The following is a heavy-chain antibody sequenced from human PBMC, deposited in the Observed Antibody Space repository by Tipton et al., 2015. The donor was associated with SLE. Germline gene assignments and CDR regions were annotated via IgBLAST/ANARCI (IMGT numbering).Heavy chain of an antibody. CDR2: IYHDGST. V-gene: IGHV4-4*01. Sequence: TLSLTCAVSGDSISSYHWWSWVRQAPGKGLEWIGEIYHDGSTNYNPSLKGRVTFSLDKSKSQFSLKLRSVTAADTAVYFCARTQYCSGGTCPGYNYYYAMDVWGQGTTVTVS. D-gene: IGHD2-15*01. CDR1: GDSISSYHW. CDR3: ARTQYCSGGTCPGYNYYYAMDV. J-gene: IGHJ6*02.